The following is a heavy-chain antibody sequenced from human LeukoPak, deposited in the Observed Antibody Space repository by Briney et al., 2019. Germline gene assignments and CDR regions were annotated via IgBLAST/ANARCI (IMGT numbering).Heavy chain of an antibody. J-gene: IGHJ4*02. CDR2: IKQDGSEK. CDR1: GFTFSSYW. V-gene: IGHV3-7*03. Sequence: GGSLRLSCAASGFTFSSYWMSWVRQAPGKGLEWVSNIKQDGSEKYYVDSVKGRFTISRDSAKNSLYLQMNSLRAEDTAIYYCATYRQVLLPFESWGQGTLVTVSS. CDR3: ATYRQVLLPFES. D-gene: IGHD2-8*02.